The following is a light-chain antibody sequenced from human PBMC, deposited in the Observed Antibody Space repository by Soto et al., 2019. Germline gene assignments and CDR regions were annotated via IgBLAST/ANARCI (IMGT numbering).Light chain of an antibody. CDR3: AAWDESLNAVV. CDR2: TNH. CDR1: ASNLGGNP. J-gene: IGLJ2*01. V-gene: IGLV1-44*01. Sequence: YVRSHPPSVSWTPGHKVSISCSGSASNLGGNPVNWYQHLPGAAPKLLIYTNHQRPSGVPDRFSGSKSGTSASLAISRLRSEDEANFYCAAWDESLNAVVFGGGTQL.